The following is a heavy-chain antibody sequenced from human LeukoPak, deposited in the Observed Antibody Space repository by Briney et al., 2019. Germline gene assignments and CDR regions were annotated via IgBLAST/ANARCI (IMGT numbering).Heavy chain of an antibody. CDR2: ISSSGSTI. CDR3: ARDSPHYYGSGSYYTILDY. J-gene: IGHJ4*02. Sequence: GGSLRLSCAASGFTFSDYYMSWIRQAPGKGLEWVSYISSSGSTIYYADSVKGRFTISRDNAKNSLYLQMNSLRAEDTAVYYCARDSPHYYGSGSYYTILDYWGQGTLVTVSS. CDR1: GFTFSDYY. V-gene: IGHV3-11*04. D-gene: IGHD3-10*01.